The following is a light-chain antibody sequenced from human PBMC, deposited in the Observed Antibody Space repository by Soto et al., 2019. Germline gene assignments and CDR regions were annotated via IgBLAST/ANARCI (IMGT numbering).Light chain of an antibody. V-gene: IGLV1-51*01. Sequence: QSVLTQPPSVSAAPGQKVTISCSGSDSNIGRYFVSWYQQFPVTAPKLLIYDNDTRPSGIPDRFSGSKSGASATLGITGLQSGDEADDYCGTWDSSLSAGVFGSGTKVTV. J-gene: IGLJ1*01. CDR1: DSNIGRYF. CDR2: DND. CDR3: GTWDSSLSAGV.